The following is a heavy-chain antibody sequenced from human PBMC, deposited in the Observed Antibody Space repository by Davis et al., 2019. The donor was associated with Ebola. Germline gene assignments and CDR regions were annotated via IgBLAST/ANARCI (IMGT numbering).Heavy chain of an antibody. CDR1: GFTFGDYA. CDR2: IRSKAYGGTT. D-gene: IGHD1-26*01. V-gene: IGHV3-49*03. Sequence: GESLKISCTASGFTFGDYAMSWFRQAPGKGLEWVGFIRSKAYGGTTEYAASVEGRFTISRDDSKSIAYLQMNSLKTEDTAVYYCTRDIIVGATAFDYWGQGTLITVSS. J-gene: IGHJ4*02. CDR3: TRDIIVGATAFDY.